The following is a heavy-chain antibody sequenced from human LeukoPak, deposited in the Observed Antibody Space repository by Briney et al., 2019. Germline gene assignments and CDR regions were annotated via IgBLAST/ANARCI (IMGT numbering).Heavy chain of an antibody. CDR2: ISYDGSNK. Sequence: QAGGSLRLSCAASGFTFSSYGMHWVRQAPGKGLEWAAVISYDGSNKYYADSVKGRFTISRDNSKNTLYLQMNSLRAEDTAVYYCAKAYYYGSGGPFDYWGQGTLVTVSS. J-gene: IGHJ4*02. D-gene: IGHD3-10*01. CDR1: GFTFSSYG. CDR3: AKAYYYGSGGPFDY. V-gene: IGHV3-30*18.